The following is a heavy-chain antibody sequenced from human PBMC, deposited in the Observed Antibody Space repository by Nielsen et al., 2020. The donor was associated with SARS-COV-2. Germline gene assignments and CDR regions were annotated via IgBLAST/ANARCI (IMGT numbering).Heavy chain of an antibody. D-gene: IGHD3-3*01. J-gene: IGHJ6*02. V-gene: IGHV4-31*03. Sequence: TLSLTCTVSGGSISSGGYYWSWIRQHPGKGLEWIGYIYYSGSTYYNPSLKSRVTISVDTSKNQFSLKLSSVTAADTAVYYCARGGTIFGVVNSGMDVWGQGTTVTVSS. CDR3: ARGGTIFGVVNSGMDV. CDR1: GGSISSGGYY. CDR2: IYYSGST.